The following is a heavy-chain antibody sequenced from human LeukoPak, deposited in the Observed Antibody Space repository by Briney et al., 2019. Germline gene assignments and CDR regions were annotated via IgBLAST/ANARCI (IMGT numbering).Heavy chain of an antibody. CDR3: AKDIAAAGTLGFDY. D-gene: IGHD6-13*01. Sequence: GGSLRLSCAASGFTFSSYGMHWVRQAPGKGLEWVAFIRYDGSNKYYADSVKGRFTISRDNSKNTLYLQMNSLRAEDTAVYYCAKDIAAAGTLGFDYWGQGTLVTVSS. J-gene: IGHJ4*02. CDR1: GFTFSSYG. CDR2: IRYDGSNK. V-gene: IGHV3-30*02.